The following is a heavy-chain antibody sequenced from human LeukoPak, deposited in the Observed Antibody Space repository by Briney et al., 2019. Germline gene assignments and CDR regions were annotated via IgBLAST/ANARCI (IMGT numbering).Heavy chain of an antibody. CDR2: ISSSSSYI. CDR1: GFTFSSYS. Sequence: GGSLRLSCAASGFTFSSYSMNWVRQAPGKGLEWVSSISSSSSYIYYADSVKGRFTISRDNAKNSLYLQMNSLRAEDTAVYYCARASVGATPSYYYYYMDVWGKGTTVTISS. D-gene: IGHD1-26*01. V-gene: IGHV3-21*01. J-gene: IGHJ6*03. CDR3: ARASVGATPSYYYYYMDV.